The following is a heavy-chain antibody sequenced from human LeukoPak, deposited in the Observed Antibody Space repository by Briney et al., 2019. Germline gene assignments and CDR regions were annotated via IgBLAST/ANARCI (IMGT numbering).Heavy chain of an antibody. J-gene: IGHJ4*02. Sequence: GGSLKLSCAASGFTFRSYGMHWVRQAPGKGLEWVAFIRHDGSNKYYADSVKGRFTISRDNSKSALFLHMDTVRADDTAFYYCAKDSPPTSEWLPDYWGQGTLVSISS. CDR2: IRHDGSNK. D-gene: IGHD3-3*01. CDR1: GFTFRSYG. V-gene: IGHV3-30*02. CDR3: AKDSPPTSEWLPDY.